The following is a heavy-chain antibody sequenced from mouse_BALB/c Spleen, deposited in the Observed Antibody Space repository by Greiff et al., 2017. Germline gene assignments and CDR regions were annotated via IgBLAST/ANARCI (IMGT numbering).Heavy chain of an antibody. Sequence: EVQRVESGPGLVKPSQSLSLTCTVTGYSITSDYAWNWIRQFPGNTLEWMGYISYSGSTSYNPSLKSRISITRDTSKNQFFLQLNSVTTEDTATYYCARGGQLGLRDAMDYWGQGTSVTVSS. V-gene: IGHV3-2*02. CDR2: ISYSGST. D-gene: IGHD3-2*01. CDR1: GYSITSDYA. J-gene: IGHJ4*01. CDR3: ARGGQLGLRDAMDY.